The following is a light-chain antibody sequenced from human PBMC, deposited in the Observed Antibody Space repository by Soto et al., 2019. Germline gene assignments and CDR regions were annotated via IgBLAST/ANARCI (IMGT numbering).Light chain of an antibody. CDR1: RSLRTN. CDR3: QQRSNWPPIT. J-gene: IGKJ5*01. V-gene: IGKV3-11*01. Sequence: EIVLPQLQPPLLLSPGKKPPPPCGASRSLRTNLAWYHQKPGQAPRLLIYDASNRATGIPPRFSGSGSGTDFTLTISSLEPEDFAVYYCQQRSNWPPITFGQGTRLEIK. CDR2: DAS.